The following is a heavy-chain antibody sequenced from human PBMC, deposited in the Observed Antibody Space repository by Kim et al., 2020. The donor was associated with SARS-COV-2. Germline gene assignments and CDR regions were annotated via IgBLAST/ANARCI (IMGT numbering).Heavy chain of an antibody. CDR2: ISYDGRNK. V-gene: IGHV3-30*04. D-gene: IGHD1-26*01. CDR3: ARESRWDYYFDH. J-gene: IGHJ4*02. CDR1: GFTFSSYA. Sequence: GGSLRLSCAASGFTFSSYAMQWVRQAPGKGLEWVAVISYDGRNKYYADSVKGRFTISRANSKNTLYLQVNSLRAEDTAVYFCARESRWDYYFDHWGQGTLVTVSS.